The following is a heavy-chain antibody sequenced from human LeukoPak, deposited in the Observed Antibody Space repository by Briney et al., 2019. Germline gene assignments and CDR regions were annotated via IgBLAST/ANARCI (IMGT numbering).Heavy chain of an antibody. CDR2: IYHSGST. J-gene: IGHJ5*02. CDR1: GGSISSYL. D-gene: IGHD1-26*01. CDR3: AKDSGSITWFDP. V-gene: IGHV4-59*12. Sequence: SETLSLTCTVSGGSISSYLWSWIRQPPGKGLEWIGYIYHSGSTNYNPSLKSRVTISVDTSKNQFSLKLSSVTAADTAVYYCAKDSGSITWFDPWGQGTLVTVSS.